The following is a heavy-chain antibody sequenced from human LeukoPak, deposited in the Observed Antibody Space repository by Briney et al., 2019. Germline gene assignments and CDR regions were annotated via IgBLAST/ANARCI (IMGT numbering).Heavy chain of an antibody. V-gene: IGHV3-23*01. J-gene: IGHJ4*02. Sequence: PGGSLRLSCATSGFTFSSYAMSWVRQAPGKGLEWVSAISGSGGSTYYADSVKGRFTISRDNSKNTLYLQMNSLRAEDTAVYYCAKDHLSLEYSSIWYGQYYFDYWGQGTLVTVSS. CDR3: AKDHLSLEYSSIWYGQYYFDY. CDR1: GFTFSSYA. D-gene: IGHD6-13*01. CDR2: ISGSGGST.